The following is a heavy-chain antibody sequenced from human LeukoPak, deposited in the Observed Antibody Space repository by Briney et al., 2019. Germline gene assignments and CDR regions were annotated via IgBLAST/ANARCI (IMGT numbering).Heavy chain of an antibody. CDR3: ARVSEEQWLVTTLGY. V-gene: IGHV1-46*01. Sequence: ASVKVYCKASGYTFTSYYVQWMRQAPGQWLEWMGIINPSGGSTSYARKFQGRVTMTRDTSTSTVYMELSSLRSEDTAVYYCARVSEEQWLVTTLGYWGQGTLVTVSS. CDR2: INPSGGST. CDR1: GYTFTSYY. D-gene: IGHD6-19*01. J-gene: IGHJ4*02.